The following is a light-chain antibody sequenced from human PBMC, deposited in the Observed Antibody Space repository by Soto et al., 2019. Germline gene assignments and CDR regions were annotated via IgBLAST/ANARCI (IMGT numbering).Light chain of an antibody. CDR1: NIGSNS. CDR2: DAS. J-gene: IGLJ1*01. V-gene: IGLV3-21*02. CDR3: QVWDSSSDHYV. Sequence: YELTQPPSVSVAPGQTARITCGGNNIGSNSVHWYQQKPGQAAVLVVSDASGRPSAIPERFYASTSGNKAALPISRVEEGDEADYYCQVWDSSSDHYVFGAGTKVTVL.